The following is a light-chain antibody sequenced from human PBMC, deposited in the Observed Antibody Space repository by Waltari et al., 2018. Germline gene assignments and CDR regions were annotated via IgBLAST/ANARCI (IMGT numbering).Light chain of an antibody. CDR2: GAS. Sequence: VLTQSPGPLSLSPGERATLPCRASQSLTKRYLAWYQQKPGQAPRLPIYGASSRAAGIPDRFSGSGSGTDVTLTISRLEPEDFAVDYCQQYGSSVLYTFGQGTKLEIK. J-gene: IGKJ2*01. CDR1: QSLTKRY. V-gene: IGKV3-20*01. CDR3: QQYGSSVLYT.